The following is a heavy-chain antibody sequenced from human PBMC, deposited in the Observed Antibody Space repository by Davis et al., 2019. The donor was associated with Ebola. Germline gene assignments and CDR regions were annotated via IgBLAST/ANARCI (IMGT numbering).Heavy chain of an antibody. J-gene: IGHJ6*02. CDR3: LYGMDV. V-gene: IGHV3-7*01. CDR1: GFTFSSYA. CDR2: IKQDGSEK. Sequence: GESLKISCATSGFTFSSYAMSWVRQAPGKGLEWVASIKQDGSEKYYVDSVKGRCTISRDNAKNSLYLQMNNLRAEDTAVYYCLYGMDVWGQGTTVTVSS.